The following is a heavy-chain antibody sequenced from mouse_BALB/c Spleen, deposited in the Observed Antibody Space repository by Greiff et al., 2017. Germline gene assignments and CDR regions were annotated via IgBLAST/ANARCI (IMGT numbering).Heavy chain of an antibody. J-gene: IGHJ3*01. Sequence: VQLKQSGPELVKPGASVKLSCKASGYTFTSYVMHWVRQKPEQGLEWIGCIIPYNDSTKYNEKFKGKATLTTDKSSSTAYMQLSSLTSEDSAVYYCARDYHGSEAYWGQGTMVTVSA. D-gene: IGHD1-2*01. CDR1: GYTFTSYV. CDR2: IIPYNDST. CDR3: ARDYHGSEAY. V-gene: IGHV1-14*01.